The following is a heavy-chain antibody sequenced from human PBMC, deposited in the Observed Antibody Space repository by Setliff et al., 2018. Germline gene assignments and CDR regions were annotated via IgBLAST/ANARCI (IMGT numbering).Heavy chain of an antibody. V-gene: IGHV3-74*01. CDR2: INNDGSST. CDR3: ARAHSSTLSVHDY. Sequence: GGSLRLSCAASGFTFSTYWMHWVRQAPGKGLVWVSRINNDGSSTTYEDSVKGRFTISRDNAKNTLYLQMNSLRAEDTAVYYCARAHSSTLSVHDYWGQGTLVTVSS. CDR1: GFTFSTYW. J-gene: IGHJ4*02. D-gene: IGHD2-2*01.